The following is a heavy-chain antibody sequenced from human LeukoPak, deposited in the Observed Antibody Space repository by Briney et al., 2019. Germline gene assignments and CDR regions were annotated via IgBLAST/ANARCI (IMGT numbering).Heavy chain of an antibody. CDR3: ARDSEGRGYSSSPLDY. CDR1: GYTFTSYD. V-gene: IGHV1-46*01. CDR2: INPNGGST. J-gene: IGHJ4*02. D-gene: IGHD6-13*01. Sequence: VASVKVSCKASGYTFTSYDINWVRQAPGQGLEWMGIINPNGGSTSYAQKFQGRVTMTRDTSTSTVYMELSSLRSEDTAVYYCARDSEGRGYSSSPLDYWGQGTLVTVSS.